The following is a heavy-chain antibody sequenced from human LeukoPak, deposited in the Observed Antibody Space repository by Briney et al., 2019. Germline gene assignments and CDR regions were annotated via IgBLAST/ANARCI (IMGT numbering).Heavy chain of an antibody. CDR3: ARDGWFGELLSLDY. V-gene: IGHV4-4*07. Sequence: SETLSLTCTVSGGSISSYYWSWIRQPPGKGLEWIGRIYTSGSTNYNPSLKSRVTMSVDTSKNQFSLKLSSVTAADTAVYYCARDGWFGELLSLDYWGQGTLVTVSS. CDR2: IYTSGST. CDR1: GGSISSYY. J-gene: IGHJ4*02. D-gene: IGHD3-10*01.